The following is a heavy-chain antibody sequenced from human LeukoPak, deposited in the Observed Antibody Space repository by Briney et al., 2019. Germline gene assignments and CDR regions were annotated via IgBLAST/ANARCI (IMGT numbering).Heavy chain of an antibody. V-gene: IGHV3-53*01. CDR2: IYAGGST. CDR3: AREMDGEYGSGTFYDL. J-gene: IGHJ5*02. CDR1: GFTVSSNY. D-gene: IGHD3-10*01. Sequence: PGGSLRLSCEASGFTVSSNYISWVRQAPGKGLEWVSVIYAGGSTYYADSVKGRFTISRDNAKNSLYLQMNSLRADDTAVYYCAREMDGEYGSGTFYDLWGQGNMVTVSS.